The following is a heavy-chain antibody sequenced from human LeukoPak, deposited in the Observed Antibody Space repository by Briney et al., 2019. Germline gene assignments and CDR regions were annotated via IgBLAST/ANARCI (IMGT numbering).Heavy chain of an antibody. D-gene: IGHD6-6*01. CDR3: ARAVGYSSSHDAFDI. Sequence: ASVKVSCKVSGYTLTELSMHWVRQAPGKGLEWMGGFDPEDGETIYAQKFQGRVTMTEDTSTDTAYMELSSLRSEDTAVYYCARAVGYSSSHDAFDIWGQGTMVTVSS. CDR1: GYTLTELS. CDR2: FDPEDGET. V-gene: IGHV1-24*01. J-gene: IGHJ3*02.